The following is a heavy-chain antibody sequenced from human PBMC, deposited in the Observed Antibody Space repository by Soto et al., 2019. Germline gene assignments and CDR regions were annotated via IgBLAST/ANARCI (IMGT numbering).Heavy chain of an antibody. J-gene: IGHJ4*02. CDR3: SRDSHGDIWAARPAFGY. V-gene: IGHV1-18*01. Sequence: GASVKVSCKASGSTFTSSGISWVRQAPGQGLEWMGWISAYNGNTNYAQKLQGRVTMTTDTSTSTAYMELRRLRSDDTAVYYCSRDSHGDIWAARPAFGYWGQGTLVTVSS. CDR2: ISAYNGNT. D-gene: IGHD6-6*01. CDR1: GSTFTSSG.